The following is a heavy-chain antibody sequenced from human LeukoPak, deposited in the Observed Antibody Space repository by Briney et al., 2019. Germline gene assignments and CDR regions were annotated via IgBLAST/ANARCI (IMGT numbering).Heavy chain of an antibody. J-gene: IGHJ3*02. Sequence: GGSLRLSCAASGFTFSNYGMHWVRQAPGKGLEWVAFIRYDGSNKYYADSVKGRFTISRDNSKNTLYLQMNSLRAEDTAVYYCARDRYSGSYSGTFDIWGQGTMVTVSS. CDR2: IRYDGSNK. CDR3: ARDRYSGSYSGTFDI. V-gene: IGHV3-30*02. D-gene: IGHD1-26*01. CDR1: GFTFSNYG.